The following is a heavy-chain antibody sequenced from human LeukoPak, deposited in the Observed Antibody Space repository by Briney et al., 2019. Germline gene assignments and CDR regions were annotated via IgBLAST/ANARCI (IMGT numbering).Heavy chain of an antibody. J-gene: IGHJ6*03. CDR2: INPDGGNT. D-gene: IGHD1-26*01. CDR3: ARGMEPYYYMDV. V-gene: IGHV1-46*01. Sequence: ASVKVSCKASGYTFTNSYIHWVRQAPGQVLEWMGLINPDGGNTNYAQNFQGRVTLTRDTSITTAYMELSRLRSDDTAVYYCARGMEPYYYMDVWGKGTTVTVSS. CDR1: GYTFTNSY.